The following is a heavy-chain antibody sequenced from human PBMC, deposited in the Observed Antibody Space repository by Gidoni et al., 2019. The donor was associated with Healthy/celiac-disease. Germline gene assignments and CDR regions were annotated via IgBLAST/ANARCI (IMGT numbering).Heavy chain of an antibody. V-gene: IGHV3-48*03. J-gene: IGHJ6*02. Sequence: EVQLVESGGGLVQHGGSLRLSCAASGFTFSSYEMTWVRQAPGKGLEWVSYISSSGSTIYYADAVKGRFTISRDNAKNSLYLQMNSLRAEDTAVYYCASGGTLYCSSTSCYLVYGMDVWGQGTTVTVSS. D-gene: IGHD2-2*01. CDR2: ISSSGSTI. CDR3: ASGGTLYCSSTSCYLVYGMDV. CDR1: GFTFSSYE.